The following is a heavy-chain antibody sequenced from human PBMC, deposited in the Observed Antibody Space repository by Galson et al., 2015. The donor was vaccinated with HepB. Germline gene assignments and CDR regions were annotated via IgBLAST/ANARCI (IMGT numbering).Heavy chain of an antibody. J-gene: IGHJ2*01. CDR1: GFTFSSYS. V-gene: IGHV3-48*02. CDR2: ISSSSSTI. Sequence: SLRLSCAASGFTFSSYSMNWVRQAPGKGLEWVSYISSSSSTIYYADSVKGRFTISRDNAKNSLYLRMNSLRDEDTAVYYCARDRGTMIWGGRFDLWGRGTLVTVSS. D-gene: IGHD3-22*01. CDR3: ARDRGTMIWGGRFDL.